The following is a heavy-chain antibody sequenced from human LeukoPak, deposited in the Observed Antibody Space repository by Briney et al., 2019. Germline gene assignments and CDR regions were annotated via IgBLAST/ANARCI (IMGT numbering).Heavy chain of an antibody. J-gene: IGHJ6*02. D-gene: IGHD6-13*01. CDR1: GGSFSGYY. CDR3: ARGRRLSSSWFFDYYYGMDV. Sequence: PSETLSLTCAVYGGSFSGYYWSWIRQPPGKGLEWIGEINHSGSTNYNPPLKSRVTISVDTSKNQFSLKLSSVTAADTAVYYCARGRRLSSSWFFDYYYGMDVWGQGTTVTVSS. CDR2: INHSGST. V-gene: IGHV4-34*01.